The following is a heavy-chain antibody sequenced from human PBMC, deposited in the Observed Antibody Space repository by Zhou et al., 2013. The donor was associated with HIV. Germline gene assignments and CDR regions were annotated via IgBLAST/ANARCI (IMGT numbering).Heavy chain of an antibody. CDR3: ARSKGAFVVDLFDY. CDR2: INPNTGTT. CDR1: GYTLTTSD. J-gene: IGHJ4*02. V-gene: IGHV1-46*01. Sequence: QVQLVQSGAEVKKPGASVKVSCKASGYTLTTSDLHWVRQAPGEGLEWMGIINPNTGTTSYAQMFQGRVTMTRDTSTTTIYIELSSLRSNDTAVYYCARSKGAFVVDLFDYWGQGTLVTVSS. D-gene: IGHD2-15*01.